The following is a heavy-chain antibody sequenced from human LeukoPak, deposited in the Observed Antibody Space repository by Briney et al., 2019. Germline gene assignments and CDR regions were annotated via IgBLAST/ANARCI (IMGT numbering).Heavy chain of an antibody. CDR2: ISATGGTA. V-gene: IGHV3-23*01. D-gene: IGHD2-2*03. J-gene: IGHJ4*02. CDR3: ARIGATSENMDY. CDR1: GFTFKSYG. Sequence: GGSLRLSCGGSGFTFKSYGLSWVRQAPGKGLAWVSAISATGGTAVYADSVKGRFTVSRDNSKNTLFLHMNSLSAEDMAVYYCARIGATSENMDYWGQGTPVTVSS.